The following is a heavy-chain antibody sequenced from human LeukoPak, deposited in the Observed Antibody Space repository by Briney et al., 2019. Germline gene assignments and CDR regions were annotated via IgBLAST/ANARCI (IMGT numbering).Heavy chain of an antibody. J-gene: IGHJ4*02. Sequence: SETLSLTCAVPGYSISSGYYWGWIRQPPGKGLEGIGSIYHSGSTYYNPSLKSRVTISVDTSKNQFSLKLSSVTAADTAVYYCAREAGPSSSWYKALDYWGQGTLVTVSS. CDR2: IYHSGST. D-gene: IGHD6-13*01. CDR1: GYSISSGYY. CDR3: AREAGPSSSWYKALDY. V-gene: IGHV4-38-2*02.